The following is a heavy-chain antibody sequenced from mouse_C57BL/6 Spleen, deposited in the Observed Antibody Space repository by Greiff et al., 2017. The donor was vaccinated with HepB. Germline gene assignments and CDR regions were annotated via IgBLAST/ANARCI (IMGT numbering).Heavy chain of an antibody. CDR2: IHPNSGST. D-gene: IGHD2-3*01. CDR1: GYTFTSYW. J-gene: IGHJ3*01. Sequence: QVQLQQPGAELVKPGASVKLSCKASGYTFTSYWMHWVKQRPGQGLEWIGMIHPNSGSTNYNEKFKSKATLTVDKSSSTAYMQLSSLTSEDSAVYYCAREIYDGYPAWFAYWGQGTLVTVSA. CDR3: AREIYDGYPAWFAY. V-gene: IGHV1-64*01.